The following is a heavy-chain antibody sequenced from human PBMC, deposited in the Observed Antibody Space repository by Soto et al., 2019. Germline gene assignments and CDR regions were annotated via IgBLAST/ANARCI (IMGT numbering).Heavy chain of an antibody. V-gene: IGHV4-30-4*01. Sequence: SETLSLTYTVSGGSISSGDYYWSWIRQPPGKGLEWIGYIYYSGSTYYNPSLKSRVAISLDTSKSQFSLKLTSVTATDTAVYYCVRLGFGALPGLVDVWGKGTTVTLSS. CDR1: GGSISSGDYY. J-gene: IGHJ6*04. CDR3: VRLGFGALPGLVDV. CDR2: IYYSGST. D-gene: IGHD3-10*01.